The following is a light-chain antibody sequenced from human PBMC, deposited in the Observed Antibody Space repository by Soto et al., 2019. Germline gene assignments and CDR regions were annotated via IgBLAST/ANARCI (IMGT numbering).Light chain of an antibody. CDR1: SSNIGAGFD. CDR3: QSYDRSLSDVL. CDR2: RNN. Sequence: QAVVTQPPSVSGAPGQGVTISCTGSSSNIGAGFDVQWYQHLPGTAPKLLIYRNNHRPSGVPDRFTASKSGASASLAITGLQPEDEADYYCQSYDRSLSDVLFGGGTKLTVL. J-gene: IGLJ3*02. V-gene: IGLV1-40*03.